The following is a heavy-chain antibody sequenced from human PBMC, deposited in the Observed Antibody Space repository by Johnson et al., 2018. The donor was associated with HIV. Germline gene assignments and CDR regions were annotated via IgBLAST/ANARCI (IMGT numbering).Heavy chain of an antibody. CDR2: IGTIDDT. J-gene: IGHJ3*02. D-gene: IGHD6-13*01. CDR3: AREWIGHSSSWFRYAFDI. V-gene: IGHV3-13*01. Sequence: VQLVESGGDLVQPGGSLRLSCAASGFTFSSYDMHWVRQVRGQGLEWVSGIGTIDDTYYSASVKGRFTIYRDNSKNTLYLQMNSLRAEDTTVYYCAREWIGHSSSWFRYAFDIWGQGTMVTVSS. CDR1: GFTFSSYD.